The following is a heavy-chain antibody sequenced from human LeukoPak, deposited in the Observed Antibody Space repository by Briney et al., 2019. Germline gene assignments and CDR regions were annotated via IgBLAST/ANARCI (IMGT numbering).Heavy chain of an antibody. Sequence: PGGSLRLSCAASGFTFSNYWMHWVRQAPGKGLVWVSRINSDGSSTSYADSVKGRFTISRDNAKNTLYLQMNSLRVEDTAVYYCAKDSGYDLLLDYWGQGTLVTVSS. J-gene: IGHJ4*02. CDR3: AKDSGYDLLLDY. CDR1: GFTFSNYW. CDR2: INSDGSST. D-gene: IGHD5-12*01. V-gene: IGHV3-74*01.